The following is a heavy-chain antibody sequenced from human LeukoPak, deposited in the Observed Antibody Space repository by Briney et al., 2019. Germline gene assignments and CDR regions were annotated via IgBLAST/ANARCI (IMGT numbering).Heavy chain of an antibody. J-gene: IGHJ4*02. Sequence: ASVKVSCKASGYTFTTYGISWVRQAPGQGLEWMGWINPNSGGTNYAQKFQGRVTMTRDTSISTAYTELSRLRSDDTAVYYCARDQSGSSGYSDYWGQGTLVTVSS. CDR2: INPNSGGT. V-gene: IGHV1-2*02. CDR3: ARDQSGSSGYSDY. CDR1: GYTFTTYG. D-gene: IGHD3-22*01.